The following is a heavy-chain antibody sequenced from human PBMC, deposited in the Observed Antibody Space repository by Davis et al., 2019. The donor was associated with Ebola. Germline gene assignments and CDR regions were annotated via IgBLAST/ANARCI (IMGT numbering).Heavy chain of an antibody. J-gene: IGHJ5*01. CDR2: ISYDGSNK. D-gene: IGHD2/OR15-2a*01. V-gene: IGHV3-30-3*01. Sequence: GESLKISCAASGFTFSSYWMSWVRQAPGKGLEWVAVISYDGSNKYYADSVKGRFTISRDNSKNTLYLQMNSLRAEDTAVYYCARDPLIIGDATTDSWGQGTLVTVSS. CDR3: ARDPLIIGDATTDS. CDR1: GFTFSSYW.